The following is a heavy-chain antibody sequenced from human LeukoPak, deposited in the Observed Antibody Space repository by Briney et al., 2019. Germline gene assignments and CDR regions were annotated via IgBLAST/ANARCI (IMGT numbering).Heavy chain of an antibody. CDR3: ATRGIGPDLILSNYYYMDV. Sequence: ASVKVSCKVSGYTLTELSMHWVRQAPGKGLEWMGGFDPEDGETLYAQKFQGRVTMTEDTSTDTAYMELSSLRSEDTAVYYCATRGIGPDLILSNYYYMDVWGKGTTVTISS. J-gene: IGHJ6*03. D-gene: IGHD3-10*01. V-gene: IGHV1-24*01. CDR2: FDPEDGET. CDR1: GYTLTELS.